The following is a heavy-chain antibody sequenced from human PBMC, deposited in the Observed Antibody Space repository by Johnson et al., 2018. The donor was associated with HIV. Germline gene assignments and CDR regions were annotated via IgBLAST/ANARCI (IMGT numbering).Heavy chain of an antibody. V-gene: IGHV3-74*02. Sequence: VQLVESGGGLVQPGGSLRLSCAASGFTFSSYWMHWVRQAPGKGLVWVSRINSDGSSITYADSVKGRFTISRENAKNSLYLQMNSLRAEDTAVYYCARGPMIVVPHDAFDIWGQGTMVTVSS. J-gene: IGHJ3*02. CDR3: ARGPMIVVPHDAFDI. CDR1: GFTFSSYW. D-gene: IGHD3-22*01. CDR2: INSDGSSI.